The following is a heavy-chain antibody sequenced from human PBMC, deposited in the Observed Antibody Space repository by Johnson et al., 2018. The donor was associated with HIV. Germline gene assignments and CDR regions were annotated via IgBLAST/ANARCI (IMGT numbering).Heavy chain of an antibody. D-gene: IGHD6-19*01. CDR3: VRDQGSGWPTNAFDI. Sequence: MLLVESGGGVVRPGGSLRLSCAASGFTFDDYGMNWVRQAPGKGLEWVSGINWNGGNTGYTDSVKGRFIIFRDNSKNLTNLQMNGLSDEDTADYYCVRDQGSGWPTNAFDIWGRGTRVTVSS. CDR1: GFTFDDYG. CDR2: INWNGGNT. J-gene: IGHJ3*02. V-gene: IGHV3-20*04.